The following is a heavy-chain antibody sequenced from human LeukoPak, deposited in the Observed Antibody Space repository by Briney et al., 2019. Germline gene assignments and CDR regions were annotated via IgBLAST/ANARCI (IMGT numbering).Heavy chain of an antibody. Sequence: PGGSLRLSCAASGFTLSSYAMSWVRQAPGKGLEWVSAISIAGTTTYYADSVEGRFTISRDNSRNTMYLQMDSLGVEDTALYYCVKGTSGWEQGLDYWGQGTLVTVSS. D-gene: IGHD1-26*01. CDR3: VKGTSGWEQGLDY. J-gene: IGHJ4*02. CDR2: ISIAGTTT. CDR1: GFTLSSYA. V-gene: IGHV3-23*01.